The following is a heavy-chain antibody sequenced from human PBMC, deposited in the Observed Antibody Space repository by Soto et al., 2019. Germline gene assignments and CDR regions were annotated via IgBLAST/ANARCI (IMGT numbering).Heavy chain of an antibody. V-gene: IGHV4-30-4*01. CDR1: GGSISSGDYY. CDR2: IYYSGST. J-gene: IGHJ6*04. CDR3: AGKPTAGGYYDLGSYYSYYARDV. D-gene: IGHD3-10*01. Sequence: SETLSPTCSVSGGSISSGDYYWNWIRQPPGKGLEWIGHIYYSGSTYYNSSLKSRVTISLDTSKNQFSLKLSSVTAADTAVYYCAGKPTAGGYYDLGSYYSYYARDVWGKGTTVTVS.